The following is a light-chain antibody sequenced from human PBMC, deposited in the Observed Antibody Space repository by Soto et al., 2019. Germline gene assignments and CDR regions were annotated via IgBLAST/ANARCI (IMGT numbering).Light chain of an antibody. CDR2: GAS. Sequence: EIVLTQSRGTLSLSPGERSTLSCMASKSVSSNNLAWYQQRAGESPRVFIYGASTRATGIPERFSGSGSGTDFTLTISRLEPEDFEVYYCQQYGRYPFTFGPGTKVDIK. J-gene: IGKJ3*01. V-gene: IGKV3-20*01. CDR3: QQYGRYPFT. CDR1: KSVSSNN.